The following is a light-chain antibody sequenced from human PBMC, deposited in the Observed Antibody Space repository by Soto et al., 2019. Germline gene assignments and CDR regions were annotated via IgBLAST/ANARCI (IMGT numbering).Light chain of an antibody. V-gene: IGKV1-5*03. Sequence: DIQMTQSPSSLSASVGDRVTITCRASQSISGWLTWYQQKPGKAPKIMIYEASSLESGVPSRFSSSGSETEFTLTISSLQPDDFATYYCQQYNTYPRTFGQGTKVEFK. CDR2: EAS. J-gene: IGKJ1*01. CDR1: QSISGW. CDR3: QQYNTYPRT.